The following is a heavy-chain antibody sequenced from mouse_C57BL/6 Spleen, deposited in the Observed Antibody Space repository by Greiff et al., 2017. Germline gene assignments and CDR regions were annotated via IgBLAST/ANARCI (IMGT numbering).Heavy chain of an antibody. CDR1: GYTFTSYW. CDR2: IDPSDSYT. J-gene: IGHJ4*01. D-gene: IGHD3-1*01. V-gene: IGHV1-59*01. Sequence: VQLQQPGAELVRPGTSVKLSCKASGYTFTSYWMHWVKQRPGQGLEWIGVIDPSDSYTNYNQKFKGKATLTVDTSSSTAYMQLSSLTSEDSAVYYCARRRNSSGYYAMDYWGQGTSVTVSS. CDR3: ARRRNSSGYYAMDY.